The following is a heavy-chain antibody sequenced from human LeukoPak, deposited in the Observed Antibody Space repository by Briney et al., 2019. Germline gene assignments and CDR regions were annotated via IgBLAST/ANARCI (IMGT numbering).Heavy chain of an antibody. CDR3: AKADLGITMVREAEFDY. J-gene: IGHJ4*02. Sequence: GGSLRLSCAASGFTYYICAMSGARDARGGGLEWGSAISGSGGSTYYADSVKGRFTISRYNSKNTMYLQMNSLRAEDTAVYYCAKADLGITMVREAEFDYWGQGTLVTVSS. V-gene: IGHV3-23*01. D-gene: IGHD3-10*01. CDR1: GFTYYICA. CDR2: ISGSGGST.